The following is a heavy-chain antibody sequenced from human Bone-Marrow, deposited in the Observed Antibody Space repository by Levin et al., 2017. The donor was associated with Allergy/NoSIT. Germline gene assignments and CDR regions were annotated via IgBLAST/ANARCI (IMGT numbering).Heavy chain of an antibody. J-gene: IGHJ4*02. CDR1: GFTFSSYA. CDR3: AATYYDILTYLDY. Sequence: GESLKISCAASGFTFSSYAMHWVRQAPGKGLEWVAVISYDGSNKYYADSVKGRFTISRDNSKNTLYLQMNSLRAEDTAVYYCAATYYDILTYLDYWGQGTLVTVSS. D-gene: IGHD3-9*01. V-gene: IGHV3-30*04. CDR2: ISYDGSNK.